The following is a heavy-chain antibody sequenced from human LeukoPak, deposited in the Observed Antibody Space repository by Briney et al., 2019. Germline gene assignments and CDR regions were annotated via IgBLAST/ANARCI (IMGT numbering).Heavy chain of an antibody. V-gene: IGHV3-66*01. Sequence: PGGSLRLSCTASGFTVSTNYMSWVRQAPGKGLEWVSIIYSGGSTYYADSVKGRFTISRDNSKNTLYLQMNSLRAEDTAVYYCARDYYYDSKAYYGMDVWGQGTTVTVSS. D-gene: IGHD3-22*01. CDR3: ARDYYYDSKAYYGMDV. CDR1: GFTVSTNY. CDR2: IYSGGST. J-gene: IGHJ6*02.